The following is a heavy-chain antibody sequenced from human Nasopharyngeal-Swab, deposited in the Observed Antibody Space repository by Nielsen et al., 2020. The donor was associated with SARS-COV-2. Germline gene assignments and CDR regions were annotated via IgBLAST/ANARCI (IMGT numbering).Heavy chain of an antibody. Sequence: GESLNISCASSGFTFSSYGMHWVPQAPGKGLEWVAVIPYEGSNKYYADSVKGRFTISRDNSKNTLYLQMNSLRAEDTAVYYCAKGGGTTGTVGLDIWGQGTMVTVSS. J-gene: IGHJ3*02. CDR1: GFTFSSYG. D-gene: IGHD1-1*01. V-gene: IGHV3-30*18. CDR3: AKGGGTTGTVGLDI. CDR2: IPYEGSNK.